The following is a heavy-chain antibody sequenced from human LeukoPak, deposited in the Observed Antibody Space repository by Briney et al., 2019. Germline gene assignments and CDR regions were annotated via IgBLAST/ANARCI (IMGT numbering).Heavy chain of an antibody. J-gene: IGHJ4*02. CDR3: ARQLTAMATYYFDY. V-gene: IGHV4-38-2*01. CDR1: GYSISNSYY. D-gene: IGHD5-18*01. CDR2: IFQSGST. Sequence: SETLSLTCAVSGYSISNSYYWGWIRQPPGKGLEWIGNIFQSGSTFYNPSLKSRVTISVDTSKNQFTLKLSSVTAADTAVYYCARQLTAMATYYFDYWGQGTLVTASS.